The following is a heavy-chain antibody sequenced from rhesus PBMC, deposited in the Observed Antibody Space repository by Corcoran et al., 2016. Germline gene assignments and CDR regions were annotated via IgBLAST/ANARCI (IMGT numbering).Heavy chain of an antibody. CDR2: IYGSDGST. J-gene: IGHJ4*01. CDR1: GLSVSSNY. CDR3: VRDKDRDFDF. V-gene: IGHV4-147*01. Sequence: QVQLQESGPGLVKPSETLSLTCAVSGLSVSSNYWSWLRQPPGKGLEWIGYIYGSDGSTYYKPSLTSRVTISTDTSKNQFSLRLTSVTAADSAIYYCVRDKDRDFDFWGRGVLVTVSS.